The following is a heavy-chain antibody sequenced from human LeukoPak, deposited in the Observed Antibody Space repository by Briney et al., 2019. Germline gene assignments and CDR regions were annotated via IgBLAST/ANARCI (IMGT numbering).Heavy chain of an antibody. CDR1: GFTFSSYG. V-gene: IGHV3-33*01. D-gene: IGHD6-13*01. Sequence: GGSLRLSCAASGFTFSSYGMHWVRQAPGKGLEWVAVIWYDGSNKYYADSVKGRFTISRDNSKNTLYLQMNSLRAEDTAVYHCARTGGIAAAGSHSYGMDVWGQGTTVTVSS. CDR2: IWYDGSNK. CDR3: ARTGGIAAAGSHSYGMDV. J-gene: IGHJ6*02.